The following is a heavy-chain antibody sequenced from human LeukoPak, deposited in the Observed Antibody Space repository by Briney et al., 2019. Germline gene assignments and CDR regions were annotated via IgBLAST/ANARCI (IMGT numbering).Heavy chain of an antibody. CDR3: ARGGVRFAEAVY. J-gene: IGHJ4*02. Sequence: GRSLRLSCTASGFTFSSYWMTWVRQAPGKGLEWVANINRDGRDKYYVDSVKGRFSISRDKDKSSLWVQMDSQRGEDKDVYYCARGGVRFAEAVYWGQGPHVTVSS. D-gene: IGHD3-3*01. CDR2: INRDGRDK. V-gene: IGHV3-7*01. CDR1: GFTFSSYW.